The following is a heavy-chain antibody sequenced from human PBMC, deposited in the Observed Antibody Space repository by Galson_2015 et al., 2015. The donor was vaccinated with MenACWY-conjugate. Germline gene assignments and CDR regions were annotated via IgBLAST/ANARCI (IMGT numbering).Heavy chain of an antibody. Sequence: PALVKPTQTLTLTCTFSGFSLSTSGLCVSWIRQPPGKALEWLALIDWDDDKYYSTSLKTRLTISKDTSKNQVVLTMTNMDPVDTATYYYARITSYYYDSSGYYGYYFDYWGQGTLVTVSS. D-gene: IGHD3-22*01. CDR3: ARITSYYYDSSGYYGYYFDY. J-gene: IGHJ4*02. CDR2: IDWDDDK. CDR1: GFSLSTSGLC. V-gene: IGHV2-70*01.